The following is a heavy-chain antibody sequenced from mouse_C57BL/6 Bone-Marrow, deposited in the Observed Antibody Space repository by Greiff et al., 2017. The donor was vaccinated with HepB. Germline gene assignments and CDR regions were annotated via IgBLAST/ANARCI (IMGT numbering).Heavy chain of an antibody. V-gene: IGHV2-3*01. CDR2: IWGDGST. CDR1: GFSLTSYG. CDR3: AIPKNNYYVSSPYYYAMDY. Sequence: QVQLKESGPGLVAPSQSLSITCTVSGFSLTSYGVSWVRQPPGKGLEWLGVIWGDGSTNYHSALISRLSISKDNSKSQVFLKLNSLQTDDTATYYCAIPKNNYYVSSPYYYAMDYWGQGTSVTVSS. J-gene: IGHJ4*01. D-gene: IGHD1-1*01.